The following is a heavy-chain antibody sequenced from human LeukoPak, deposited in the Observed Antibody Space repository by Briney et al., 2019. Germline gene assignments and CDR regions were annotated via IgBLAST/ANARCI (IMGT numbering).Heavy chain of an antibody. CDR3: AKPCRSGLSPFDAFDI. V-gene: IGHV3-23*01. Sequence: PGPSLRLACAASAFTFSSYAMSSLRQAPGKGLEWVSANSGSGESTYYAGCVKGRFTISRDNSKNTLYLQMNSLRAEDTAVYYCAKPCRSGLSPFDAFDIWGQGTMVTVSS. CDR1: AFTFSSYA. J-gene: IGHJ3*02. CDR2: NSGSGEST. D-gene: IGHD6-19*01.